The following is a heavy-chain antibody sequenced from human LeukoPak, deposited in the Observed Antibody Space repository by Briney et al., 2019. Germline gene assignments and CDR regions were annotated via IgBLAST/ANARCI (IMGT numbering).Heavy chain of an antibody. CDR2: IYTSGST. V-gene: IGHV4-4*07. CDR3: ARDSLRYCSGGSCYYYYYMDV. Sequence: SETLSLTCTVSGGSISSYYWSWIRQPAGKGLEWIGRIYTSGSTNYNPSLKSRVTMSVDTSKNQFSLKLSSVTAADTAVYYCARDSLRYCSGGSCYYYYYMDVWGKGTTVTISS. J-gene: IGHJ6*03. CDR1: GGSISSYY. D-gene: IGHD2-15*01.